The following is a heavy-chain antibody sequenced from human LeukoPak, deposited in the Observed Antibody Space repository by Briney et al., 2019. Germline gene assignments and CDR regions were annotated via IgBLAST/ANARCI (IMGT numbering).Heavy chain of an antibody. V-gene: IGHV4-59*01. CDR1: SDSISSSY. J-gene: IGHJ1*01. D-gene: IGHD2-2*01. CDR2: IYYSGST. CDR3: ARGYCSSTICFQYFHH. Sequence: PSETLSLTCTVSSDSISSSYWSWIRQPPGKELEWIGYIYYSGSTNYNPSLKSRVAISVDTSKNQFSLKLNSVTAADTAVYYCARGYCSSTICFQYFHHWGQGTLVTVSS.